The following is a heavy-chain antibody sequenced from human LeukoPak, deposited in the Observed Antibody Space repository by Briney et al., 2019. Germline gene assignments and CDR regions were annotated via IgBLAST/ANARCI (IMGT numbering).Heavy chain of an antibody. J-gene: IGHJ4*02. V-gene: IGHV4-39*01. CDR1: GGSISSSSYY. CDR3: ARHKVNYYDGSGYHFDY. Sequence: SETLSLTCTVSGGSISSSSYYWGWIRQPPGKGLEWIGSIYYSGSTYYNPSLKSRVTISVDTSKNQFSLKLSSVTAADTAVYYCARHKVNYYDGSGYHFDYWGQGTLVTVSS. CDR2: IYYSGST. D-gene: IGHD3-22*01.